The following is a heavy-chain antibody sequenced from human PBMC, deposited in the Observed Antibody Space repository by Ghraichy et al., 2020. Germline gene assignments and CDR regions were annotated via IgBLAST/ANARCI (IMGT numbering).Heavy chain of an antibody. CDR2: INSDGTTT. Sequence: GGSLRLSCEGSGFTFSTHWIHWVRQAPGKGLVWVSRINSDGTTTKYADSVKGRFSISRDNAKNTVFLQMNSLRAEDTAIYYCARDGDNWNDYFDYWGPGTLVTVSS. J-gene: IGHJ4*02. V-gene: IGHV3-74*01. CDR1: GFTFSTHW. D-gene: IGHD1-1*01. CDR3: ARDGDNWNDYFDY.